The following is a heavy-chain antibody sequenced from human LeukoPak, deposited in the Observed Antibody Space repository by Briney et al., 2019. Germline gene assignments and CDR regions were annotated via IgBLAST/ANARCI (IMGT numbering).Heavy chain of an antibody. D-gene: IGHD6-19*01. Sequence: SETLSLTCTVSGYSISSGYYWGWIRQPPGKGLEWIGSIYHSGSTYYNPSLKSRVTISVDTSKNQFSLKLSSVTAADTAVYYCAREIAVAGSVFDYWGQGTLVTVSS. CDR3: AREIAVAGSVFDY. V-gene: IGHV4-38-2*02. J-gene: IGHJ4*02. CDR1: GYSISSGYY. CDR2: IYHSGST.